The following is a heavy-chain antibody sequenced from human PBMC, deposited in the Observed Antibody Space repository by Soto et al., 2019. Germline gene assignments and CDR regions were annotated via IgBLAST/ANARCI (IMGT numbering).Heavy chain of an antibody. V-gene: IGHV3-30*18. J-gene: IGHJ6*02. Sequence: GGSLRLSCAASGFTFSSYGMHWVRQAPGKGLEWVAVISYDGSNKYYADSVKGRFTISRDNSKNTLYLQMNSLRAEDTAVYYCAKPVGARGYYGMDVWGQGTTVTVSS. D-gene: IGHD1-26*01. CDR3: AKPVGARGYYGMDV. CDR1: GFTFSSYG. CDR2: ISYDGSNK.